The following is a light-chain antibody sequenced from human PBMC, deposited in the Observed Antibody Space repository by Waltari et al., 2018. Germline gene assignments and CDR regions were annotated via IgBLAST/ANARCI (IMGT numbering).Light chain of an antibody. Sequence: IVLTQSPGTLPLSPGERATLSCRASQFVSSSYLAWYQQKPGQAPRLLMHGAYIRATGIPYRFSGSGSGTDFTLTISRLEPEDFGVYFCQQYERSPLTFGGGTKVEIK. J-gene: IGKJ4*01. CDR3: QQYERSPLT. V-gene: IGKV3-20*01. CDR2: GAY. CDR1: QFVSSSY.